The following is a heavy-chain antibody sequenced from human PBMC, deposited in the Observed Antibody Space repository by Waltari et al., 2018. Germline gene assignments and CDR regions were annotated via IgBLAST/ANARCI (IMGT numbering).Heavy chain of an antibody. V-gene: IGHV4-59*11. D-gene: IGHD2-15*01. J-gene: IGHJ4*02. CDR1: GGSISSHY. CDR3: ARVTGSRRPDY. CDR2: IYYSGST. Sequence: QVQLQESGPGLVKPSETLSLTCTVSGGSISSHYWSWIRRPPGKGLEWIGYIYYSGSTNYNPSLKSRVTISVDTSKNQFSLKLSSVTAADTAVYYCARVTGSRRPDYWGQGTLVTVSS.